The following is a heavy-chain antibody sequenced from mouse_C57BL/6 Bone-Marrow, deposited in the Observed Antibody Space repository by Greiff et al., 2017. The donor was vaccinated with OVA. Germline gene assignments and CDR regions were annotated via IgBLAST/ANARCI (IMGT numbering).Heavy chain of an antibody. CDR1: GFTFSSYG. Sequence: EVQLVESGGDLVKPGGSLKLSCAASGFTFSSYGMSWVRQTPDKRLEWVATISSGGSYTYYPDSVKGRFPISRDTAKNTLYLQMSSLKSEDTAMYYCARRYDYFAYWGQGTLVTVSA. CDR3: ARRYDYFAY. V-gene: IGHV5-6*01. D-gene: IGHD2-4*01. CDR2: ISSGGSYT. J-gene: IGHJ3*01.